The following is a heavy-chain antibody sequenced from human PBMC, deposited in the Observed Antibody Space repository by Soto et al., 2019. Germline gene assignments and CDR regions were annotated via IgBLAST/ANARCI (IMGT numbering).Heavy chain of an antibody. J-gene: IGHJ4*02. V-gene: IGHV4-30-4*01. CDR1: GGSISSGNYY. Sequence: QVQLQESGPGLVKPSQTLSLTCTVSGGSISSGNYYWSWIRQPPGKGLEWIGFISYSGSTYYSTSLKXRXTXPVDTSKSQFCLNLSFVTAADTSVYYCATMGTPATGLYFFDYWGQGSLVTVSS. D-gene: IGHD1-1*01. CDR2: ISYSGST. CDR3: ATMGTPATGLYFFDY.